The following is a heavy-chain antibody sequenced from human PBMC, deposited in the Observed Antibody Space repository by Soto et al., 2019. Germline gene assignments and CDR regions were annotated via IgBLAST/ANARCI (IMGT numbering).Heavy chain of an antibody. CDR1: GFTFSSYG. CDR2: ISYDGSNK. V-gene: IGHV3-30*18. CDR3: AKAPSWWELTLSDP. Sequence: ESGGGVVQPGRSLRLSCAASGFTFSSYGMHWVRQAPGTGLERVAVISYDGSNKYYADSVKGRFTISRDNSKNTLYLQMNSLRAEDTAVYYCAKAPSWWELTLSDPWGQGTLVTVSS. D-gene: IGHD2-15*01. J-gene: IGHJ5*02.